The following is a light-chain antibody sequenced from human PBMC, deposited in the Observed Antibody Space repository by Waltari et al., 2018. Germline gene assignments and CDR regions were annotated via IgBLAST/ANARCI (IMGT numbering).Light chain of an antibody. Sequence: IQMTQSPTSLSASVGDRVTITCQASQDISNSLNWYQQKPGRAPKLLIYDASILEPGVPSRLSGSGSGTHFSFTISGLQTDDIGTYFCQRCDDVPFTFGPGTKVEMK. CDR3: QRCDDVPFT. CDR1: QDISNS. V-gene: IGKV1-33*01. J-gene: IGKJ3*01. CDR2: DAS.